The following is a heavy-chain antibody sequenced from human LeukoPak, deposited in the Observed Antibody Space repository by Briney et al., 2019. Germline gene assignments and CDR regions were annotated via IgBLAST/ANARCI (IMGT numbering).Heavy chain of an antibody. D-gene: IGHD2-2*01. V-gene: IGHV3-7*01. CDR3: ARRGRYCSSTSCYGFGP. CDR2: IKQDGSEK. J-gene: IGHJ5*02. CDR1: GFMFNNFQ. Sequence: GGSLRLSCAASGFMFNNFQMNWVRQAPGKGLEWVANIKQDGSEKYYVDSVKGRFTISRDNAKNSLYLQMNSLRAEDTAVYYCARRGRYCSSTSCYGFGPWGQGTLVTVSS.